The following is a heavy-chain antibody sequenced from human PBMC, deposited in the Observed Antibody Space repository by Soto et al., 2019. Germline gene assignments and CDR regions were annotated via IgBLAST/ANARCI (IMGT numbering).Heavy chain of an antibody. V-gene: IGHV3-48*01. Sequence: EVQLVESGGGLVQPGGSLRLSCAASGFTLSSYSMNWVRQPPGKGLEWVSYVSSSSSTVYYADSVKSRFTISRDNAMDSVYMQMNILRAEDTALYYCASGREVTTPTPNVDDGGQGNLVTVSS. D-gene: IGHD3-3*01. CDR2: VSSSSSTV. J-gene: IGHJ4*01. CDR3: ASGREVTTPTPNVDD. CDR1: GFTLSSYS.